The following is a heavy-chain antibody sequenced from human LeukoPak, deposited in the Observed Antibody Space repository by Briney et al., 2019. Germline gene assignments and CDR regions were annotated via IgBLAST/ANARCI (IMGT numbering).Heavy chain of an antibody. CDR1: GFTFSSNG. Sequence: PGGSLRLSCAASGFTFSSNGMHWVRQAPGKGLEWVAVISYDGSNKYCADSVKGRFTISRDNSKNTLYLQMNSLRAEDTAVYYCAKGRGGDRKYYFNYWGQGTLVTVSS. D-gene: IGHD2-21*02. CDR3: AKGRGGDRKYYFNY. V-gene: IGHV3-30*18. CDR2: ISYDGSNK. J-gene: IGHJ4*02.